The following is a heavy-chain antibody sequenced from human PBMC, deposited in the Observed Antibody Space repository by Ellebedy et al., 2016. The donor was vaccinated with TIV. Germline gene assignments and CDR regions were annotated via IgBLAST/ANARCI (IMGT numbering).Heavy chain of an antibody. CDR3: ARDRSRMWFGELLYSDYYYYGMDV. D-gene: IGHD3-10*01. J-gene: IGHJ6*02. Sequence: ASVKVSCKVSGFMLPELSMHWVRQAPGKGLEWVGGFDPESGETIYAQKFQGRVTMSEGTSTDPAYMELSSLRSEDTAVYYCARDRSRMWFGELLYSDYYYYGMDVWGQGTTVTVSS. CDR1: GFMLPELS. CDR2: FDPESGET. V-gene: IGHV1-24*01.